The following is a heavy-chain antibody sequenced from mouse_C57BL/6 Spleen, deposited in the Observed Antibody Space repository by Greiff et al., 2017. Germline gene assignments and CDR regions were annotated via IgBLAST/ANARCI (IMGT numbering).Heavy chain of an antibody. Sequence: QVQLKQSGAELARPGASVKLSCKASGYTFTSYGISWVKQRTGQGLEWIGEIYPRSGNTYYNEKFKGKATLTADTSSSTAYMELRSLTSEDSAVYVCARLPAQGGDYYAMDYWGQGTSVTVSS. J-gene: IGHJ4*01. D-gene: IGHD3-2*02. CDR3: ARLPAQGGDYYAMDY. CDR2: IYPRSGNT. CDR1: GYTFTSYG. V-gene: IGHV1-81*01.